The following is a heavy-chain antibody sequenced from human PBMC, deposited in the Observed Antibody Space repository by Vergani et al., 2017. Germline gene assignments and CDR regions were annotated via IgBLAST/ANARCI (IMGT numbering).Heavy chain of an antibody. CDR3: ARDVGAEYCSGGSCYPDAFAI. Sequence: QVQLVQSGAEVKKPGASVKVSCKASGYTFTSYYMHWVRQAPGQGLEWMGIINPSGGSTSYAQKFQGRVNMTRDTSTSTVYMELSSLRSEDTAVYYCARDVGAEYCSGGSCYPDAFAIWGQGTMVTVSS. CDR2: INPSGGST. D-gene: IGHD2-15*01. J-gene: IGHJ3*02. CDR1: GYTFTSYY. V-gene: IGHV1-46*01.